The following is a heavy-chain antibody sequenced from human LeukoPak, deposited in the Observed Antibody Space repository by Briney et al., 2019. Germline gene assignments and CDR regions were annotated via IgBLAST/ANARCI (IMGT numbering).Heavy chain of an antibody. CDR2: IIPILGIA. V-gene: IGHV1-69*04. Sequence: SVKVSCKASGGTFSSYAISWVRQAPGQGLEWMGRIIPILGIANYAQKLQGRVTITADKSTSTAYMELSSLRSEDTAVYYCARDWSGIAAAGTGDYWGQGTLVTVSS. CDR1: GGTFSSYA. CDR3: ARDWSGIAAAGTGDY. J-gene: IGHJ4*02. D-gene: IGHD6-13*01.